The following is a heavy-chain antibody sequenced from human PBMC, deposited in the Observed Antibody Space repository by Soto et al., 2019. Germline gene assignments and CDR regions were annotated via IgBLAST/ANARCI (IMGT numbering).Heavy chain of an antibody. CDR2: ISGSGGST. J-gene: IGHJ4*02. D-gene: IGHD3-9*01. V-gene: IGHV3-23*01. Sequence: GGSLRLSCAASGFTFSSYAMSWVRQAPGKGLEWVSAISGSGGSTYYADSVKGRFTISRDNSKNTLYLQMNSLRAEDTAVYYCAKDRPYDILTGSPYYFDYWGQGTLVTVSS. CDR3: AKDRPYDILTGSPYYFDY. CDR1: GFTFSSYA.